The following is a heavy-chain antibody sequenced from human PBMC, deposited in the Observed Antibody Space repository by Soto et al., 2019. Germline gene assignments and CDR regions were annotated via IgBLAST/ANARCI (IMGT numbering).Heavy chain of an antibody. Sequence: SVKVSCKASGFTFTSSAVQWVRQARGQRLEWIGWIVVGSGNTNYAQKFQERVTITRDMSTSTAYMELSSLRSEDTAVYYCAADTVTTRYYYYYGMDVWGQGTTVTVSS. J-gene: IGHJ6*02. CDR3: AADTVTTRYYYYYGMDV. CDR1: GFTFTSSA. V-gene: IGHV1-58*01. D-gene: IGHD4-4*01. CDR2: IVVGSGNT.